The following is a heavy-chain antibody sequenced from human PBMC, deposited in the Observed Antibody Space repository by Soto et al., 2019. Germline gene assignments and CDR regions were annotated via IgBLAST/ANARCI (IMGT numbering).Heavy chain of an antibody. CDR1: GFTFSSYG. V-gene: IGHV3-30*18. Sequence: LRLSCAASGFTFSSYGMHWVRQAPGKGLEWVAVISYDGSNKYYADSVKGRFTISRDNSKNTLYLQMNSLRAEDTAVYYCAKGGFEWLRQSVDYWGQGTLVTVSS. J-gene: IGHJ4*02. CDR2: ISYDGSNK. D-gene: IGHD5-12*01. CDR3: AKGGFEWLRQSVDY.